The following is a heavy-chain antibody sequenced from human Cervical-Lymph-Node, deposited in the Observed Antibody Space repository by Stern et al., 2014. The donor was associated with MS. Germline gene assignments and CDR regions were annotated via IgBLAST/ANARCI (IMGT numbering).Heavy chain of an antibody. V-gene: IGHV3-9*01. D-gene: IGHD1-7*01. J-gene: IGHJ6*02. Sequence: QLVQSGGGLVQPGRSLRLSCAASGFTFDDYAMHWVRQAPGKGLEWVSGLTWNSGNIGYADSVKGRFTISRDNAEKSLYLQMNSLRAEDTALYYCAKGTMHWNYPYYYYGLEVRGQGTTVTVSS. CDR1: GFTFDDYA. CDR3: AKGTMHWNYPYYYYGLEV. CDR2: LTWNSGNI.